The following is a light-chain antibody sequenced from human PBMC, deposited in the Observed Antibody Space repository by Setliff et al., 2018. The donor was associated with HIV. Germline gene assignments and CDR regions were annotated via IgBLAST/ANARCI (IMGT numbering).Light chain of an antibody. Sequence: QSALTQPASVSASPGQSITISCGGNSSNIGTYNLVSWYQQHPGKAPRLVIYEVDKRPSGVPDRFSGSKSGNTAYLTVSGLQAEDEADYYCSSYGGNKKYVFGSGTKVTVL. CDR2: EVD. V-gene: IGLV2-14*02. CDR3: SSYGGNKKYV. J-gene: IGLJ1*01. CDR1: SSNIGTYNL.